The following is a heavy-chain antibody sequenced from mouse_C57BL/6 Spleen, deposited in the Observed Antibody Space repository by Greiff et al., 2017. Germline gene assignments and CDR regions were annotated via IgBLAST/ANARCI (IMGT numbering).Heavy chain of an antibody. V-gene: IGHV6-6*01. CDR2: IRNKANNHAT. D-gene: IGHD2-4*01. CDR1: GFTFSDAW. J-gene: IGHJ3*01. CDR3: TRFDYDEWFAY. Sequence: EVKVEESGGGLVQPGGSMKLSCAASGFTFSDAWMDWVRQSPEKGLEWVAEIRNKANNHATYYAESVKGRFTISRDDSKSSVYLQLNSLRAEDTGIYYWTRFDYDEWFAYWGQGSLVTVSA.